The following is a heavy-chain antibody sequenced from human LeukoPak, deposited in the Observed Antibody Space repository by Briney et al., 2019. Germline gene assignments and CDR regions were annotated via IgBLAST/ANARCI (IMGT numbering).Heavy chain of an antibody. CDR1: GGSISSSSYY. D-gene: IGHD6-13*01. V-gene: IGHV4-39*07. Sequence: SETLSLTCTVSGGSISSSSYYWGWIRQPPGKGLEWIGSIYYSGSTYYNPSLKSRVTISVDTSKNQFSLKLSSVTAADTAVYYCARAVWDSSSWSPIDFWGQGTLVTVSS. CDR2: IYYSGST. CDR3: ARAVWDSSSWSPIDF. J-gene: IGHJ4*02.